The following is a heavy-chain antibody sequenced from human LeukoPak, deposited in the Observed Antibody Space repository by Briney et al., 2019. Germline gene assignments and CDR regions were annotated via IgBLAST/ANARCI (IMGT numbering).Heavy chain of an antibody. CDR2: MNPNSGNT. CDR1: GYTFTNYD. V-gene: IGHV1-8*01. D-gene: IGHD6-19*01. J-gene: IGHJ4*02. CDR3: AALSYSSGWKDFDY. Sequence: EASVKVSCKASGYTFTNYDINWVRQATGQGLEWMGWMNPNSGNTGYAQKFQGRVTMTRNTSISTAYMELSSLRSEDTAVYYCAALSYSSGWKDFDYWGQGTLVTVSS.